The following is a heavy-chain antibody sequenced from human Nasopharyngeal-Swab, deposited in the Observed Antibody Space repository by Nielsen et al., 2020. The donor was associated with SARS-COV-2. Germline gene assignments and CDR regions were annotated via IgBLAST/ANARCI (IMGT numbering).Heavy chain of an antibody. J-gene: IGHJ5*02. D-gene: IGHD6-19*01. V-gene: IGHV6-1*01. CDR3: ARIAVAGRNWFDP. Sequence: WIRQSPSRGLEWLGRTYYRSKWYNDYAVSVKSRITINPDTSKNQFSLQLNSVTPEDTAVYYCARIAVAGRNWFDPWGQGTPVTVSS. CDR2: TYYRSKWYN.